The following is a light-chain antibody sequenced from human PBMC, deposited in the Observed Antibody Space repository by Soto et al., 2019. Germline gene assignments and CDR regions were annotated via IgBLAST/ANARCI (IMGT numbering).Light chain of an antibody. Sequence: EIMMTQSPVTLSVSPGERATLSCRASQSVNSNLAWYQQKPGQAPRLLIYGASTRATGIPARFSGSGSGTEFTLTISSLQSEDFAVYYCQQYNNWPITFGQGTRLEIK. V-gene: IGKV3-15*01. CDR1: QSVNSN. J-gene: IGKJ5*01. CDR2: GAS. CDR3: QQYNNWPIT.